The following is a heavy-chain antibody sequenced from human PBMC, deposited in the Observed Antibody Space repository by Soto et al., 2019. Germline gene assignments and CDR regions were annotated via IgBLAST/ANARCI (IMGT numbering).Heavy chain of an antibody. CDR3: SKNGTTWFAS. Sequence: ASVKVSCKTSGYSFHNSGISWVRQAPGQGLEWMGWISVFNGYAHYAQKFQGRVIMTADTLTSTAYMELRGLRSDDTATYYCSKNGTTWFASWG. CDR1: GYSFHNSG. V-gene: IGHV1-18*01. D-gene: IGHD1-1*01. J-gene: IGHJ5*01. CDR2: ISVFNGYA.